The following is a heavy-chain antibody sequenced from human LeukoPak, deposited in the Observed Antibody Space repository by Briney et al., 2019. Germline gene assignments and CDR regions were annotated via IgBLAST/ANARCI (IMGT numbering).Heavy chain of an antibody. CDR3: AKDGRQGAYDV. CDR1: GFTFDDYG. V-gene: IGHV3-43*02. CDR2: ISWDGSST. D-gene: IGHD2-21*01. Sequence: PGGSLRLSCAASGFTFDDYGMSWVRQAPGKGLEWVSLISWDGSSTYFTDSVKGRFTISRDNTKNSLYLQMNSLTTEDTAFYYCAKDGRQGAYDVWGQGTLVTVS. J-gene: IGHJ3*01.